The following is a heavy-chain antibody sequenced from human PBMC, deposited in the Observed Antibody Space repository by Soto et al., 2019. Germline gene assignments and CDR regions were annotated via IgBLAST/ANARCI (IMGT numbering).Heavy chain of an antibody. CDR3: ARDLAAGDH. CDR1: GYTFTPYY. D-gene: IGHD2-15*01. V-gene: IGHV1-46*01. CDR2: INPASART. Sequence: QVQLVQSGAEVKKPGASVKLSCRTSGYTFTPYYIYWVRQAPGQGLEWLAIINPASARTNYAQDLLGRVTFTMDTSTTTVSMELSGLRAEDTAIFYCARDLAAGDHWGQGPLVAVSS. J-gene: IGHJ4*02.